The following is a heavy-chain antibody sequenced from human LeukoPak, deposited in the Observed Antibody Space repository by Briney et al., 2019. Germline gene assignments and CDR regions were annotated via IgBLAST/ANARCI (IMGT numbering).Heavy chain of an antibody. J-gene: IGHJ4*02. CDR2: IYHSGST. CDR3: ARGAVMAVVPSYDY. Sequence: SETLSLTCAVSGGSISSSNWWSWVRQPPGRGLEWIGEIYHSGSTNYNPSLKSRVTISVDKSKNQFSLKLSSVTAADTAVYYCARGAVMAVVPSYDYWGQGTLVTVSS. CDR1: GGSISSSNW. D-gene: IGHD2-15*01. V-gene: IGHV4-4*02.